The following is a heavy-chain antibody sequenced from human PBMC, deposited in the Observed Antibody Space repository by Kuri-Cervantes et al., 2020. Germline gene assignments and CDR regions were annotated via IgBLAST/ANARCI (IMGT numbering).Heavy chain of an antibody. Sequence: GESLKISCAASGFTFSNAWMGWVRQAPGKGLEWVGRIKSKTDGGTTDYAAPVRGRFTISRDDSKNTLYLQMNSLKTEDTAVYYCARICKGSWYYYNIPQTHYYYYYMDVWGKGTTVTVSS. CDR3: ARICKGSWYYYNIPQTHYYYYYMDV. CDR1: GFTFSNAW. J-gene: IGHJ6*03. V-gene: IGHV3-15*01. D-gene: IGHD6-13*01. CDR2: IKSKTDGGTT.